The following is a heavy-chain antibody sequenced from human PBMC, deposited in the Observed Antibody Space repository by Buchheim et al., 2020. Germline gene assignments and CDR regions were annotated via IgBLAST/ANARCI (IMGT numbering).Heavy chain of an antibody. CDR1: GFTFSSYG. CDR2: ISYDGSNK. Sequence: VHLVESGGGVVQPGRSLRLSCAASGFTFSSYGMHWVRQAPGKGLEWVAVISYDGSNKYYADSVKGRFTISRDNSKNTLYLQMNSLRAEDTAVYYCAKTGMVVPRHFDYWGQGTL. CDR3: AKTGMVVPRHFDY. D-gene: IGHD2-21*01. V-gene: IGHV3-30*18. J-gene: IGHJ4*02.